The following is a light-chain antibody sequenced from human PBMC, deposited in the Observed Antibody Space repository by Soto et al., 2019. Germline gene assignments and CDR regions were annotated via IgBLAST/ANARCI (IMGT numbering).Light chain of an antibody. CDR2: DAS. CDR1: QSVSSY. CDR3: QQRSNWIFT. Sequence: EIVLTQSPATLSLSPGERATLSCRASQSVSSYLAWYQQKPGQAPRLLIYDASNRATGIPARFSGSGSGTDFTLTISSLEPEDFAVYYCQQRSNWIFTFGPGTKGDSK. J-gene: IGKJ3*01. V-gene: IGKV3-11*01.